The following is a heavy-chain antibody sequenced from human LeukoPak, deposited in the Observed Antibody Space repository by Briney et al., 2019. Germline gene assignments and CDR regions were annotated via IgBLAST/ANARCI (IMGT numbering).Heavy chain of an antibody. V-gene: IGHV3-53*01. J-gene: IGHJ4*02. CDR2: IYSGGST. CDR3: ARGNSSDDY. CDR1: GFTFSSYA. D-gene: IGHD3-22*01. Sequence: GGSLRLSCAASGFTFSSYAMSWVRQAPGKGLEWVSVIYSGGSTYYADSVKGRFTISRDNSKNTLYLQMNSLRAEDTAVYYCARGNSSDDYWGQGTLVTVSS.